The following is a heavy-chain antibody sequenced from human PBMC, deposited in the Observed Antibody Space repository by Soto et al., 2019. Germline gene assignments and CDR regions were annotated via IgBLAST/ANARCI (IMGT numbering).Heavy chain of an antibody. J-gene: IGHJ4*02. Sequence: QVQLVESGGGVVQPGRSLRLSCAASGFTFSSYGMHWVRQAPGKGLEWVAVISYDGSNKYYADSVKGRFTISRDNSKNTLDLQMNSLRAEDTAVYYCAKDRVAVAGRERTPSDYWGQGTLVTVAS. CDR3: AKDRVAVAGRERTPSDY. CDR2: ISYDGSNK. V-gene: IGHV3-30*18. D-gene: IGHD6-19*01. CDR1: GFTFSSYG.